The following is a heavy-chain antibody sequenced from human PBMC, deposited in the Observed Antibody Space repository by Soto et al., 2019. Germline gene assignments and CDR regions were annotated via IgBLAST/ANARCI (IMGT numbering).Heavy chain of an antibody. D-gene: IGHD3-10*01. V-gene: IGHV4-4*07. J-gene: IGHJ5*01. CDR3: ARDEITLIRGVITWFDP. CDR1: GGSISSFY. Sequence: PSETLSLTCTVSGGSISSFYWSWIRQPAGKGLEWIGRVYDTGITTYNAALRSRVTMSLDTSKNQVSLRLSSVTAADTAIYYCARDEITLIRGVITWFDPWGQGVLVTVSS. CDR2: VYDTGIT.